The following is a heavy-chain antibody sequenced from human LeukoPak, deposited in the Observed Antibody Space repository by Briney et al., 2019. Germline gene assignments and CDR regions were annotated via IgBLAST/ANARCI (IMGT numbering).Heavy chain of an antibody. J-gene: IGHJ3*02. Sequence: PGGSLRLSCAASGFTFSSYSMSWVRQAPGKGLEWVANIKQDGGEKYYVDSVKGRFTISRDNAKNSLYLQMNSLRAEDTAVYYCASISRDDAFDIWGQGTMVTVSS. CDR3: ASISRDDAFDI. V-gene: IGHV3-7*02. CDR1: GFTFSSYS. CDR2: IKQDGGEK.